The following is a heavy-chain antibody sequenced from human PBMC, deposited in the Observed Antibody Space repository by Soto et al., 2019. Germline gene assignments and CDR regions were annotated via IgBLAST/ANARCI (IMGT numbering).Heavy chain of an antibody. CDR3: ARGPSWHPAAGGMDV. Sequence: QVQLQESGPGPVKPSETLSLTCTVSGGSIGSSYWNWIRQPPRKGLEWIGYIHYSGSTNYNPSLKSRVTISVDTSKNQFSLKLSSVTAADTAVYFCARGPSWHPAAGGMDVWGQGTTVTVSS. CDR2: IHYSGST. CDR1: GGSIGSSY. V-gene: IGHV4-59*01. D-gene: IGHD6-13*01. J-gene: IGHJ6*02.